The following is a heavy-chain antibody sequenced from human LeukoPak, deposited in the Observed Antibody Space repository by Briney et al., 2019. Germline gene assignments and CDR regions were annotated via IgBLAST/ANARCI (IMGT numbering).Heavy chain of an antibody. D-gene: IGHD2-21*02. CDR2: IYTSGST. V-gene: IGHV4-4*07. CDR3: AREGDYYFDY. CDR1: LGSISSYH. J-gene: IGHJ4*02. Sequence: PSETLSLTCTVFLGSISSYHWNWIRQPAGKGLEWIGRIYTSGSTTCNPSLKSRVTISVDKSKNQFSLKLRSVTAADTAVYYCAREGDYYFDYWGQGTLVTVSS.